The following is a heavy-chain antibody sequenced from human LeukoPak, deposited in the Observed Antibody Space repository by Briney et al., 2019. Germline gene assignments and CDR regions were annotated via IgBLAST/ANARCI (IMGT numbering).Heavy chain of an antibody. D-gene: IGHD3-9*01. CDR1: GFTFGNYW. V-gene: IGHV3-74*01. J-gene: IGHJ5*01. CDR3: VRDWDHFDFDS. Sequence: PGGSLRLSCAASGFTFGNYWMHWVRQAPGKGLVWVSRIKGDGSHTIYADSIKGRFTISRDNAKNTLHLQMKSLRAEDTAVYYCVRDWDHFDFDSWGQGTLVTVSS. CDR2: IKGDGSHT.